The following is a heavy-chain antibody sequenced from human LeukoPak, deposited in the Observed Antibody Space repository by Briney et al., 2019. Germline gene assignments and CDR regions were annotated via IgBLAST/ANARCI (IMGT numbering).Heavy chain of an antibody. CDR3: ATGVLLWFGELNV. Sequence: VASVKVSCKVSGYTLTELSMHWVRQAPGKGLEWMGGFDPEDGETIYAQKFQGRVTTTEDTSTDTAYMELSSLRSEDTAVYYCATGVLLWFGELNVWGKGTTVTVSS. CDR1: GYTLTELS. CDR2: FDPEDGET. J-gene: IGHJ6*04. D-gene: IGHD3-10*01. V-gene: IGHV1-24*01.